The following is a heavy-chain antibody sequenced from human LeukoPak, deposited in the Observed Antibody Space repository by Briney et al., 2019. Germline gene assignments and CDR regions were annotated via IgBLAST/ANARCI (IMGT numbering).Heavy chain of an antibody. CDR3: AKPGEPSNYYFDY. CDR2: VSVNGRRT. CDR1: GFTFSTYD. Sequence: GGSLRLSCTASGFTFSTYDINGVRQAPGKGLEWVSTVSVNGRRTYYADSVKGRFTISRDNSKNTLFLQMNSLRAEDTALYYCAKPGEPSNYYFDYWGQGALVTVSS. D-gene: IGHD1-14*01. V-gene: IGHV3-23*01. J-gene: IGHJ4*02.